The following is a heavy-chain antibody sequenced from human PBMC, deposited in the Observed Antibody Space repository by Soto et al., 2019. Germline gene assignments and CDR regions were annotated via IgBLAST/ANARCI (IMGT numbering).Heavy chain of an antibody. D-gene: IGHD3-10*01. CDR2: MKPNSGNT. V-gene: IGHV1-8*01. CDR3: ARVGLLTMVRGGRTETRLAFGRGRDWFDP. Sequence: GGPMEVSLQASGYTFTSYYIHWVRQGPGQGVGGVGLMKPNSGNTGYAQKFQGRVTMTRNTSISTAYMELSSLRSEDTAVYYCARVGLLTMVRGGRTETRLAFGRGRDWFDPWGQGTLVTVSS. CDR1: GYTFTSYY. J-gene: IGHJ5*02.